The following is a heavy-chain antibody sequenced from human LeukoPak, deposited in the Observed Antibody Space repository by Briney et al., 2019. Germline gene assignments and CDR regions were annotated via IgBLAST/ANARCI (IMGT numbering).Heavy chain of an antibody. J-gene: IGHJ5*02. CDR2: IYYSGST. D-gene: IGHD2-15*01. V-gene: IGHV4-39*07. CDR3: ARESLDCSGGSCYHANWFDP. Sequence: SETLSLTCTVSGGSISSSSHYWGWIRQPPGKGLDWIGSIYYSGSTYYNPSLMSRVTISVDTSKNQFSLKLSSVTAADTAVYYCARESLDCSGGSCYHANWFDPWGQGTLVTVSS. CDR1: GGSISSSSHY.